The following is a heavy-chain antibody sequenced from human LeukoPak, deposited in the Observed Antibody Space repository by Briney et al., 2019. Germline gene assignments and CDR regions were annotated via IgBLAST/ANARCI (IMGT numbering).Heavy chain of an antibody. D-gene: IGHD1-14*01. J-gene: IGHJ6*03. V-gene: IGHV3-30*02. Sequence: GGSLRLSCGASGFTFSSYGMHWVRQAPGKGLEWVAFIRYDGSNKYYADSVKGRFTISRDNSKNTLYLQMNSLRAEDTTVYYCAKGPVTEAYYYYYMDVWGKGTTVTISS. CDR2: IRYDGSNK. CDR3: AKGPVTEAYYYYYMDV. CDR1: GFTFSSYG.